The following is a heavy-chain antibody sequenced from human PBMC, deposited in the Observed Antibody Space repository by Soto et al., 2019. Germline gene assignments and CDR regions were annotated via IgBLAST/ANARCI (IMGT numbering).Heavy chain of an antibody. V-gene: IGHV3-13*01. D-gene: IGHD3-16*01. CDR3: ARGGSYGTNFDY. CDR2: IGTVGDT. CDR1: GFTFSSYD. J-gene: IGHJ4*02. Sequence: GGSLRLSCAASGFTFSSYDMHWVRQATGKGLEWVSAIGTVGDTYYPGSVKGRFTISRENAKNSLYLQMNSLRAEDTAVYYCARGGSYGTNFDYWGQGTLVTVSS.